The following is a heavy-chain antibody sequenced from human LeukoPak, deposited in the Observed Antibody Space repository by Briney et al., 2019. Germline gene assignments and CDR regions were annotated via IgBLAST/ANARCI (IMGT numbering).Heavy chain of an antibody. CDR1: GFTFDDYA. V-gene: IGHV3-9*01. J-gene: IGHJ3*02. Sequence: GGSLRLSCAASGFTFDDYAMHWVRQAPGKGLEWVSGISWNSGSIGYADSVKGRFTVSRDNAKNSLHLQMSSLRAEDTAVYYCVREVYFYDDSAMEGGFDIWGHGTVVTVSS. D-gene: IGHD3-22*01. CDR3: VREVYFYDDSAMEGGFDI. CDR2: ISWNSGSI.